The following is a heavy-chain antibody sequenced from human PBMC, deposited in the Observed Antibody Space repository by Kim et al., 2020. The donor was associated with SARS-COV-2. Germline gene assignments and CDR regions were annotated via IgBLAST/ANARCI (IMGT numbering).Heavy chain of an antibody. CDR1: GFTFSSYW. V-gene: IGHV3-74*01. CDR3: ARTWTQLLPLDY. CDR2: IYSDGSST. D-gene: IGHD5-18*01. J-gene: IGHJ4*02. Sequence: GGSLRLSCAASGFTFSSYWLHWVRQAPGKGPVWVSRIYSDGSSTSYADSVKGRFTISRDNAKNTLYVQMNSLRAEHTAVYYCARTWTQLLPLDYWGQGTLVTVSS.